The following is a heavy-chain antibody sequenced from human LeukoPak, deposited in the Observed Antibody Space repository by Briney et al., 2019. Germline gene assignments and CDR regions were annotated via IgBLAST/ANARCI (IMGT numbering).Heavy chain of an antibody. CDR1: GFTFSNYW. J-gene: IGHJ1*01. Sequence: GGSLRLSCEGSGFTFSNYWMGGVRQAPGKGMQWVANIKTDGSEKYYVDSVKGRFTISRDNAKNSLYLQMNSLRAEDTAVYYCATYSSLNRREFQYWGQGTLLTVSS. D-gene: IGHD3-22*01. CDR3: ATYSSLNRREFQY. V-gene: IGHV3-7*01. CDR2: IKTDGSEK.